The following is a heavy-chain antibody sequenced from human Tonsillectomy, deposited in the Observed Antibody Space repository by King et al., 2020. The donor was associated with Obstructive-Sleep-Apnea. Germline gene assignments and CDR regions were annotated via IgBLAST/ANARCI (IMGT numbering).Heavy chain of an antibody. D-gene: IGHD3-10*01. CDR2: IYYSGTT. CDR1: GYSISNGYY. V-gene: IGHV4-38-2*02. Sequence: QLQESGPGLVKPSETLSLTCTVSGYSISNGYYWGWIRPPPGKGLEWIGSIYYSGTTYYNTSLKSRVTISVDTSKNQFSLKLSSVTAADTAVYWCARVGTMVRGVSSYFHYWGQGTLVTVSS. CDR3: ARVGTMVRGVSSYFHY. J-gene: IGHJ4*02.